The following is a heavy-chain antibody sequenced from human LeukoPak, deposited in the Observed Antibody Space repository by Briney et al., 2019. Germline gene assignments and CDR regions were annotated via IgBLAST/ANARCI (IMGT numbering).Heavy chain of an antibody. CDR3: TREAAAGIDY. CDR1: GFTFSSYW. V-gene: IGHV3-74*01. J-gene: IGHJ4*02. Sequence: GGSLRLSCAASGFTFSSYWMHWVRQAPGKGLVWVSRINSDGSSTSYADSVKGRFTTSRDNAKNSLYLQMNSLRAEDTAVYFCTREAAAGIDYWGQGTLVTASS. D-gene: IGHD6-13*01. CDR2: INSDGSST.